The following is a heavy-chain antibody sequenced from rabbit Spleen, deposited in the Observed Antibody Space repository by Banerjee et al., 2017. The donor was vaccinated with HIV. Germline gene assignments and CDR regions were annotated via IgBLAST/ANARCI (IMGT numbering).Heavy chain of an antibody. J-gene: IGHJ4*01. CDR1: GFSFSGGYW. V-gene: IGHV1S45*01. CDR2: IDAATSDNS. CDR3: ATRNYENVVYAYDL. D-gene: IGHD6-1*01. Sequence: QEQLEESGGGLVKPGASLTLTCTASGFSFSGGYWMSWVRQAPAKGLESIACIDAATSDNSYYTNWAKGRFTISKSTSLNTVTLQMTSLTAADTATYFCATRNYENVVYAYDLWGPGTLVTVS.